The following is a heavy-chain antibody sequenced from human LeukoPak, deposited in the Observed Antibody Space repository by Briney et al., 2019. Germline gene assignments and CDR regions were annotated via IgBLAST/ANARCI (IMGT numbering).Heavy chain of an antibody. CDR1: GYTFTSYY. CDR2: INPSGGST. D-gene: IGHD1-1*01. J-gene: IGHJ3*02. V-gene: IGHV1-46*01. Sequence: ASVKVSCTASGYTFTSYYMHWVRQAPGQGLEWMGIINPSGGSTSYAQKFQGRVTMTRDMSTSTVYMELSSLRSEDTAVYYCARVKGDWNWNHDPLDIWGQGTMVTVSS. CDR3: ARVKGDWNWNHDPLDI.